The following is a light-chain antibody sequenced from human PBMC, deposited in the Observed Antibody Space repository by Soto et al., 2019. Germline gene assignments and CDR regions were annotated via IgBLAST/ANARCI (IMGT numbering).Light chain of an antibody. CDR1: QNVRSN. V-gene: IGKV3-20*01. J-gene: IGKJ1*01. CDR2: GAS. CDR3: HYGNSPPWT. Sequence: EIVMTQSPATLSVSQGERATLSCRASQNVRSNLAWYQQKPGQAPRLLICGASSRATGIPDRFSGSGSGTDFTLTISRLEPEDFAVYYCHYGNSPPWTFGQGTKVDIK.